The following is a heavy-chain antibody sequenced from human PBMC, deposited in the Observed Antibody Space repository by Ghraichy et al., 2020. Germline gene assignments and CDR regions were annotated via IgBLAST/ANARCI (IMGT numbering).Heavy chain of an antibody. CDR2: INHSGST. D-gene: IGHD5-18*01. V-gene: IGHV4-34*01. J-gene: IGHJ5*02. CDR1: GGSFSGYY. CDR3: ARGQEYSWGENWFDP. Sequence: SETLSLTCAVYGGSFSGYYWSWIRQPPGKGLEWIGEINHSGSTNYNPSLKSRVTISVDTSKNQFSLKLSSVTAADTAVYYCARGQEYSWGENWFDPWGQGTLVTVSS.